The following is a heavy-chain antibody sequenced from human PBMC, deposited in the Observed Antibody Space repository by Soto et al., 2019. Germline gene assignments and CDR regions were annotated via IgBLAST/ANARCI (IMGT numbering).Heavy chain of an antibody. V-gene: IGHV1-69*13. CDR3: ARERPTLKGGPHDAFDI. J-gene: IGHJ3*02. CDR1: GGTFSSYA. Sequence: GASVKVSCKASGGTFSSYAISWVRQAPGQGLEWMGGIIPIFGTANYAQKFQGRVTITADESTSTAYMELSSLRSEDTAVCYCARERPTLKGGPHDAFDIWGQGTMVTVSS. CDR2: IIPIFGTA.